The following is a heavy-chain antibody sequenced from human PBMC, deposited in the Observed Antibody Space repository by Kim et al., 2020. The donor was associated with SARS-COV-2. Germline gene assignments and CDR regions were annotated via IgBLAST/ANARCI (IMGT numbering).Heavy chain of an antibody. J-gene: IGHJ4*02. CDR3: ATRALVGAAAGVDS. V-gene: IGHV3-74*01. Sequence: NSVKGRDTIARDNAKNTLYLKMNSLGAEDTAGYYCATRALVGAAAGVDSWGQGTRVTVSS. D-gene: IGHD2-15*01.